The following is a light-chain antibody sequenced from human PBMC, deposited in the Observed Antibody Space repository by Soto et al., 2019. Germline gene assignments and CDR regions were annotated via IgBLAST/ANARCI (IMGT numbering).Light chain of an antibody. CDR2: DAS. CDR1: QDISKF. Sequence: ETMLTQSPATLSLSPGERATLSCRASQDISKFLAWYQQKPGQAPRLLIYDASNRATGIPARFSGSGSGTDFTLTISNLEPEDFAVYYCQQRRNWPPLTFGGGTKVEIK. CDR3: QQRRNWPPLT. J-gene: IGKJ4*01. V-gene: IGKV3-11*01.